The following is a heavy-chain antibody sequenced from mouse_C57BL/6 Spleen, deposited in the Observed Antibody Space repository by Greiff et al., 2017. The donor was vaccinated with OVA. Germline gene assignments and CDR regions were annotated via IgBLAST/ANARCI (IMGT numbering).Heavy chain of an antibody. V-gene: IGHV1-77*01. CDR3: ARRYGNYGSYAMDY. Sequence: QVQLKQSGAELVKPGASVKISCKASGYTFTDYYINCVKQRPGQGLEWIGKIGPGSGSTYYNEKFKGKATLTADKSSSTAYMQLSSLTSEDTAVYFCARRYGNYGSYAMDYWGQGTAVTVSS. D-gene: IGHD2-10*02. CDR2: IGPGSGST. CDR1: GYTFTDYY. J-gene: IGHJ4*01.